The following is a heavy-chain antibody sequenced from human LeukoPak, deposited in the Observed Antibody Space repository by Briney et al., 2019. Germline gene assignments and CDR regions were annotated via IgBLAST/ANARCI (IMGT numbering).Heavy chain of an antibody. CDR1: GFTFSSYA. CDR2: ISGSGGST. D-gene: IGHD3-22*01. V-gene: IGHV3-23*01. J-gene: IGHJ4*02. CDR3: ARWTREYYDSSGYSY. Sequence: PGGSLRLSCAASGFTFSSYAMSWVRQAPGKGLEWVSAISGSGGSTYYADSVKGRFTVSRDNAKNSLYLQMNSLRAEDTAVYYCARWTREYYDSSGYSYWGQGTLVTVSS.